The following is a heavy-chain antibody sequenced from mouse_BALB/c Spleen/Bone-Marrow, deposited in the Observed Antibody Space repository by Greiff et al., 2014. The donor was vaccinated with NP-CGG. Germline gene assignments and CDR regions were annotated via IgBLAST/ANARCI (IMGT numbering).Heavy chain of an antibody. D-gene: IGHD1-1*01. CDR3: ARGGSSYGWYFDV. CDR1: GFNIKDTY. J-gene: IGHJ1*01. Sequence: EVQLQQSGAELVKPGASVKLSCTASGFNIKDTYMHWVKQRPEQGLEWIGRIDPANGNTKYDPKFQGKATITADTSSHTAYLQLSXXXXXDTAVYYCARGGSSYGWYFDVWGAGTTVTVSS. CDR2: IDPANGNT. V-gene: IGHV14-3*02.